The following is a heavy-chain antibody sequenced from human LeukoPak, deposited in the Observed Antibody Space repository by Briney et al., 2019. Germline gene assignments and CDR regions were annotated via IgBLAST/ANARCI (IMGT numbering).Heavy chain of an antibody. CDR3: ARGITMVRGVIFYV. Sequence: GASVKVSCKASGYTFTSYDINWVRQATGQGLEWMGWMNPNSGNTGYAQKFQGRVTMTWNTSISTAYMELSSLRSEDTAVYYCARGITMVRGVIFYVWGQGTTVTVSS. D-gene: IGHD3-10*01. J-gene: IGHJ6*02. CDR2: MNPNSGNT. CDR1: GYTFTSYD. V-gene: IGHV1-8*01.